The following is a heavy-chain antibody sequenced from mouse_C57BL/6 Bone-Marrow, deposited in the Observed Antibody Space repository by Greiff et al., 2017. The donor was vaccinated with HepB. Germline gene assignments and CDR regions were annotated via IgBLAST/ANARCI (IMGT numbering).Heavy chain of an antibody. CDR3: TTDLFDY. V-gene: IGHV14-4*01. CDR1: GFNIKDDY. J-gene: IGHJ2*01. Sequence: EVQLQQSGAELVRPGASVKLSCTASGFNIKDDYMHWVKQRPEQGLEWIGWIDPENGDTEYASKFQGKATITADTSSNTAYLQLSSLTSADTAVYYCTTDLFDYWGQGTTLTVSS. CDR2: IDPENGDT.